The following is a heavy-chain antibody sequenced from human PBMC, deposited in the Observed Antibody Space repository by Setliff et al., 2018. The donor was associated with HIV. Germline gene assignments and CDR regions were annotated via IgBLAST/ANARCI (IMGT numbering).Heavy chain of an antibody. J-gene: IGHJ4*02. D-gene: IGHD3-3*01. CDR3: ARGSYRGSGFFVRYFDF. CDR2: IHHGGGT. V-gene: IGHV4-34*01. Sequence: PSETLSLTCAVYGGSFGDQFWNWIRQSPGKGLEWIGEIHHGGGTKYNPSLKSRVTVSLDMSKNQFFLRLTSVTAADTAVYYCARGSYRGSGFFVRYFDFWGQGSLVTVSS. CDR1: GGSFGDQF.